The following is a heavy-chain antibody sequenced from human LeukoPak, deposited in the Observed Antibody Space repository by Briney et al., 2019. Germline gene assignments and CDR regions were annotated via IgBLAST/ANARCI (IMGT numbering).Heavy chain of an antibody. V-gene: IGHV3-48*01. CDR2: ISSSSSTI. CDR3: ATDWSGYHRSSAFDI. CDR1: GFTFSYYS. Sequence: GGSLRLSCAASGFTFSYYSMNWVRQAPGKGLEWVSYISSSSSTIYYADSVKGRFTISRDNAKNSLYLQMNSLRAEDTAVYYCATDWSGYHRSSAFDIWGQGTMVTVSS. D-gene: IGHD3-3*01. J-gene: IGHJ3*02.